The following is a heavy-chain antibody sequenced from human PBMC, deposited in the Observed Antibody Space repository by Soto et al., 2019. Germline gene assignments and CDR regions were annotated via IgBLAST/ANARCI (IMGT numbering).Heavy chain of an antibody. Sequence: GGSLRLSCAASGFTFTNYAMTWVRQAPGKGLEWVSISSGSGSGGSTNYADSVKGRFTISRDNSKNTLYLQMNSLRVEDTAVYYCAKDRDDHRNYVSDYWGQGTLVTVSS. V-gene: IGHV3-23*01. CDR1: GFTFTNYA. J-gene: IGHJ4*02. D-gene: IGHD4-4*01. CDR3: AKDRDDHRNYVSDY. CDR2: SSGSGSGGST.